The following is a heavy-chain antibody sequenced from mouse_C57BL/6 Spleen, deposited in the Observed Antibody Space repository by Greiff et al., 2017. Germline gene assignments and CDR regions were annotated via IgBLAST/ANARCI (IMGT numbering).Heavy chain of an antibody. CDR2: IYPGDGDT. J-gene: IGHJ3*01. V-gene: IGHV1-82*01. CDR1: GYAFSSSW. CDR3: ASDYGSSYEAY. Sequence: QVQLQQSGPELVKPGASVKISCKASGYAFSSSWMNWVKQRPGKGLEWIGWIYPGDGDTNYNGKFKGKATLTADISSSTAYMQLSSLTSEDSAVSFCASDYGSSYEAYWGQGTLVTVSA. D-gene: IGHD1-1*01.